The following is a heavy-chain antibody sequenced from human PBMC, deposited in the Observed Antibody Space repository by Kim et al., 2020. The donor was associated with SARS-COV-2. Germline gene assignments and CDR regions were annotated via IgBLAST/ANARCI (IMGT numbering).Heavy chain of an antibody. CDR1: GFTFSSYS. CDR3: ARGPAYCSSTSCYTYPHDY. J-gene: IGHJ4*02. CDR2: ISSSSSTI. Sequence: GGSLRLSCAASGFTFSSYSMNWVRQAPGKGLEWVSYISSSSSTIYYADSVKGRFTISRDNAKNSLYLQMNSLRDEDTAVYYCARGPAYCSSTSCYTYPHDYWGQGTLVTVSS. D-gene: IGHD2-2*02. V-gene: IGHV3-48*02.